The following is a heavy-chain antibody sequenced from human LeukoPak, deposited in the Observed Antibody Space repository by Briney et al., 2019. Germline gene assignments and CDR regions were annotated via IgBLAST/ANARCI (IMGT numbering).Heavy chain of an antibody. CDR1: GGSISSYY. Sequence: SETLSLTCTVSGGSISSYYWSWIRQPPGKGLECIGYIYYSGSTNYNPSLKSRVTMSVDTSKNQFSLKLNSVTAADTAVYYCARLGGYSSYGSFDYWGQGTLVTVSS. D-gene: IGHD5-18*01. V-gene: IGHV4-59*08. CDR2: IYYSGST. CDR3: ARLGGYSSYGSFDY. J-gene: IGHJ4*02.